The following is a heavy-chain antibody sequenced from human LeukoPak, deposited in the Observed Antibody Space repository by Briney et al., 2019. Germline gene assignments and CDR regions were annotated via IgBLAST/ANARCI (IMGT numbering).Heavy chain of an antibody. D-gene: IGHD2-2*02. Sequence: GGSLRLSCAASGFTFSSYIMNWVRQAPGKGLEWVSSISSSSSYIYYADSVKGRFTISRDNAKNSLYLQMNSLRAEDTAVYYCARDFHPLRYCSSTSCYTPGNFGYWGQGTLVTVSS. CDR3: ARDFHPLRYCSSTSCYTPGNFGY. V-gene: IGHV3-21*03. CDR1: GFTFSSYI. J-gene: IGHJ4*02. CDR2: ISSSSSYI.